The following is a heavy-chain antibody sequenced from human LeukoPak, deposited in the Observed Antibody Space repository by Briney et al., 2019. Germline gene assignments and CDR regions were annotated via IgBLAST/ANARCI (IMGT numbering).Heavy chain of an antibody. CDR3: ARDGVYSSSSPDY. CDR1: GFTFSTYW. D-gene: IGHD6-6*01. V-gene: IGHV3-7*01. J-gene: IGHJ4*02. CDR2: IKQDGSAK. Sequence: PGGSLRLSCAASGFTFSTYWMSWVRQAPGKGLEWVANIKQDGSAKYYVDSVKGRFTISRDNAKNSLYLQMNSLRAEDMAVYYCARDGVYSSSSPDYWGQGTLVTVSS.